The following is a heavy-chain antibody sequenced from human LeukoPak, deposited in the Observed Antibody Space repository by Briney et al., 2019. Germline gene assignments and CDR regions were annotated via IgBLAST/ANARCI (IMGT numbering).Heavy chain of an antibody. J-gene: IGHJ6*02. D-gene: IGHD3-10*01. Sequence: SETLSLTCTVSRGSISSGSYYWSWIRQPAEKGLEWIGRIYSNGTPNHNPSLKSRATISVDTSKNHFSLKLSSVTAADTAVYYCARGRGRDVSFYYGMDVWGQGTTVTVSS. CDR2: IYSNGTP. CDR1: RGSISSGSYY. V-gene: IGHV4-61*02. CDR3: ARGRGRDVSFYYGMDV.